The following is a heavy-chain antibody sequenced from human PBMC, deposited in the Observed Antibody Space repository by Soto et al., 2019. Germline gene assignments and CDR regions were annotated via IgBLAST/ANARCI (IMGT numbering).Heavy chain of an antibody. J-gene: IGHJ6*03. CDR3: ASDVRAAAGTYYYYYYYMDV. CDR2: INSDGSST. CDR1: GFTFSSYW. Sequence: GGSLRLSCAASGFTFSSYWMHWVRQAPGKGLVWVSRINSDGSSTSYADSVKGRFTISRDNAKNTLYLQMNSLRAEDTAVYYCASDVRAAAGTYYYYYYYMDVWGKGTTVTVS. D-gene: IGHD6-13*01. V-gene: IGHV3-74*01.